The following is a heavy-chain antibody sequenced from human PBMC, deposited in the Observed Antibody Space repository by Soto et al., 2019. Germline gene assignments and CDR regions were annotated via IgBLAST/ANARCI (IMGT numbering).Heavy chain of an antibody. CDR3: AREIPGYSSGFLDY. D-gene: IGHD6-19*01. CDR2: IYYSRST. V-gene: IGHV4-59*01. J-gene: IGHJ4*02. CDR1: GGSISSYY. Sequence: SETLSLTCTVSGGSISSYYWSWIRQPPGKGLEWIGYIYYSRSTNYNPSLKSRVTISVDTSKNQFSLKLSSVTAADTVVYYCAREIPGYSSGFLDYWGQGTLVTVSS.